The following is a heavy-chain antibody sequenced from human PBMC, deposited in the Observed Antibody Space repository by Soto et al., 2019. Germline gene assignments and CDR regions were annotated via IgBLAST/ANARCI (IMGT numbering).Heavy chain of an antibody. V-gene: IGHV3-33*05. CDR3: ARVCGGDCGNAFDV. Sequence: QVQLVESGGGVVQPGRSLRLSCAASGFTFSAYGINWVRQAPGKGLEWVATISFDSRDKLYVDSMKGRLTISRENSRNTVYLQMDRLRAEDTAVYHCARVCGGDCGNAFDVWGQGPVVTVSS. CDR2: ISFDSRDK. D-gene: IGHD2-21*02. CDR1: GFTFSAYG. J-gene: IGHJ3*01.